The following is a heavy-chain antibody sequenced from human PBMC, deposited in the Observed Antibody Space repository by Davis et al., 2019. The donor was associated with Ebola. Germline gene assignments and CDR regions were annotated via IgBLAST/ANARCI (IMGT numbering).Heavy chain of an antibody. Sequence: GGSLRLSCAASGFTFSSHAMHWVRQAPGKGLEWVAVISFDGSDTYYADSVKGRFTISRDNSKTTVDLQMNSLRPEDTALYYCAKDARGGYYYADFWGQGTLVTVSS. CDR2: ISFDGSDT. CDR3: AKDARGGYYYADF. D-gene: IGHD3-22*01. CDR1: GFTFSSHA. V-gene: IGHV3-30*04. J-gene: IGHJ4*02.